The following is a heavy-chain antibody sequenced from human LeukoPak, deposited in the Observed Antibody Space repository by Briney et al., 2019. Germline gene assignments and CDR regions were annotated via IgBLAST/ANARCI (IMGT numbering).Heavy chain of an antibody. CDR2: IYYSRST. Sequence: SETLSLTCTVSGGSISSGDYYWSWIRQPPGKGLEWIGYIYYSRSTYYNPSLKSRVTISVDTSKNQFSLKLSSVTAADTAVYYCARGPSSWGRYYFDYWGQGTLVTVSS. CDR1: GGSISSGDYY. V-gene: IGHV4-30-4*01. D-gene: IGHD6-13*01. J-gene: IGHJ4*02. CDR3: ARGPSSWGRYYFDY.